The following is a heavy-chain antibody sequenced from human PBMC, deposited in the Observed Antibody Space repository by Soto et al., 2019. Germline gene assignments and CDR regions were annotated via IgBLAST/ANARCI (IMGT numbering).Heavy chain of an antibody. D-gene: IGHD6-19*01. CDR3: GKERRGSGWFICNS. Sequence: EVQLLESGGDLVKPGGSLRLSCAASGFTFGDYAMSWVRQAPGKGLEWVSAISGSGDSTRHAGSVKGRFTVSRDNSRNTLYLHMNRLRVDDTAVYYCGKERRGSGWFICNSWGQGTLVTVSS. V-gene: IGHV3-23*01. CDR1: GFTFGDYA. J-gene: IGHJ4*02. CDR2: ISGSGDST.